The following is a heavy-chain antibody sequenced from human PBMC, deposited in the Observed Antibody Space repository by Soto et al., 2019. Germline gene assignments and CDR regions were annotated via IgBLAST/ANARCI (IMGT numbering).Heavy chain of an antibody. D-gene: IGHD3-22*01. J-gene: IGHJ4*02. CDR3: ARAAYYYDSSGPHYY. V-gene: IGHV1-18*01. Sequence: GMRQEKGQGLEWMGWISAYNGNTNYAQKLQGRVTMTTDTSTSTAYMELRSLRSDDTAVYYCARAAYYYDSSGPHYYWGQGTLVTV. CDR2: ISAYNGNT.